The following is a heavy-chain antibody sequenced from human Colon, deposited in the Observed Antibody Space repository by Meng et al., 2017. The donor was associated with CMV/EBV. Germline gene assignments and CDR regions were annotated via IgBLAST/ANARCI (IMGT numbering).Heavy chain of an antibody. D-gene: IGHD3-16*02. J-gene: IGHJ4*02. CDR3: ARRYLSSFH. CDR2: ISSDSAYI. V-gene: IGHV3-21*06. Sequence: GESLKISCAGSGFTFSSYSLNWVRQAPGRGLEWVASISSDSAYISYADSVKGRFIISRDNAKNSLYLQMNSLAVEDTAVYYCARRYLSSFHWGQGTLVTVSS. CDR1: GFTFSSYS.